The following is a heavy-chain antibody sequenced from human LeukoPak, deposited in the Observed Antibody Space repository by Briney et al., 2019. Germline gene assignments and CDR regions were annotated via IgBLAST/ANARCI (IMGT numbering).Heavy chain of an antibody. CDR2: IYYSGST. V-gene: IGHV4-31*03. D-gene: IGHD3-22*01. J-gene: IGHJ4*02. CDR1: GGSISSGDYY. Sequence: NTSETLSLTCTVSGGSISSGDYYWSRIRQYPGKGLEWIGYIYYSGSTYYNPSLKSRVSISVDTSNSQFSPKLSSVTAADTAVYYCARDRAYSVSSGIDYWGQGTLVTVSS. CDR3: ARDRAYSVSSGIDY.